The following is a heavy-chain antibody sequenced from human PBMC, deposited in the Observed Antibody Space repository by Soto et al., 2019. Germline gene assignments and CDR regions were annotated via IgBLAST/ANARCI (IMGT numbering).Heavy chain of an antibody. J-gene: IGHJ4*02. CDR2: IYSSGST. CDR3: ARTYDSSGYYSYFDY. CDR1: GGSISTYY. Sequence: SATLSLTCTLSGGSISTYYWTWIRLSAGMGLEWIGRIYSSGSTNYTPSLKSRVTMSVDTSTNQISLELTSVSAADTAVYYCARTYDSSGYYSYFDYWGQGALVTVSS. D-gene: IGHD3-22*01. V-gene: IGHV4-4*07.